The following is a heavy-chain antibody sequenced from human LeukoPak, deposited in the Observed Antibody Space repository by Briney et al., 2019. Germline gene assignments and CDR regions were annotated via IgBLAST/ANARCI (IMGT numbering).Heavy chain of an antibody. CDR1: GFTFSSYA. CDR2: ISSSSSYI. CDR3: ARDQYNWNDVPYYYYGMDV. Sequence: GALRLSCAASGFTFSSYAMSWVRQAPGKGLEWVSSISSSSSYIYYADSVKGRFTISRDNAKNSLYLQMNSLRAEDTAVYYCARDQYNWNDVPYYYYGMDVWGQGTTVTVSS. V-gene: IGHV3-21*01. D-gene: IGHD1-20*01. J-gene: IGHJ6*02.